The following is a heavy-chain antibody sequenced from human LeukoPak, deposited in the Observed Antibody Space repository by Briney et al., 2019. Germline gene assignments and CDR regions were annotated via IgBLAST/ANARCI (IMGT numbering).Heavy chain of an antibody. D-gene: IGHD3-22*01. CDR3: AKPEGSYYDSSGYDC. J-gene: IGHJ4*02. CDR1: GFTFSSYW. CDR2: ISYDGSNK. Sequence: GGSLRLSCAASGFTFSSYWMSWVRQTPGKGLEWVAVISYDGSNKYYAYSVKGRFTISRDNSKNTLYLQMNSLRAEDTAVYYCAKPEGSYYDSSGYDCWGQGTLVTVSP. V-gene: IGHV3-30*18.